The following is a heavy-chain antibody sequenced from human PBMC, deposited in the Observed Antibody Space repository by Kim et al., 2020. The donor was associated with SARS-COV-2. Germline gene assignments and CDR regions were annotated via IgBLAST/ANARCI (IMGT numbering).Heavy chain of an antibody. V-gene: IGHV4-38-2*02. D-gene: IGHD2-2*01. CDR3: GGYQLLWGGYFDY. J-gene: IGHJ4*02. CDR2: IYLSGST. CDR1: GYSISSGYY. Sequence: SETLSLTCTVSGYSISSGYYWGWIRQPPGKGLEWIGSIYLSGSTYYNPSLKSRVTIPVDTSKNHFSLKLTSVTAADPAVYYCGGYQLLWGGYFDYWGQG.